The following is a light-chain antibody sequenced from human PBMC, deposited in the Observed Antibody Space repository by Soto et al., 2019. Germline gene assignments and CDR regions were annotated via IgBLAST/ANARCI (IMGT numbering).Light chain of an antibody. CDR2: DAS. V-gene: IGKV3-15*01. CDR3: QQYNDWPPLT. J-gene: IGKJ4*01. CDR1: QSIRTN. Sequence: EIVLTQSPGTLSLSPGERATLSCRASQSIRTNVAWYQQKPGQALRLLIYDASTRATGLSSRFSGSGSGTEFTLTISSLQSEDVAIYYCQQYNDWPPLTFGGGTRLEI.